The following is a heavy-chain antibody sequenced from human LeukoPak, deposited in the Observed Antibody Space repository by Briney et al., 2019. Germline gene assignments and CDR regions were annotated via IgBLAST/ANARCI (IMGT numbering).Heavy chain of an antibody. D-gene: IGHD1-26*01. J-gene: IGHJ6*03. CDR3: ARHLSGSYSRCYYYMDV. CDR1: GGSFSGYY. CDR2: INHSGST. V-gene: IGHV4-34*01. Sequence: SETLSLTCAVYGGSFSGYYWSWIRQPPGKGLEWIGEINHSGSTNYNPSLKSRVTISVDTSKNQFSLKLSSVTAADTAVYYCARHLSGSYSRCYYYMDVWGKGTTVTVSS.